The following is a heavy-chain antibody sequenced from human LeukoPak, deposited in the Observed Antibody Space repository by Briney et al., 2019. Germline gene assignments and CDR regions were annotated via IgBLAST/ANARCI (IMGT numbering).Heavy chain of an antibody. CDR3: AREDRMSRVDP. D-gene: IGHD2-15*01. J-gene: IGHJ5*02. V-gene: IGHV3-53*04. CDR2: IYSGGST. CDR1: GFTVSSNY. Sequence: GGSLRLSCAASGFTVSSNYMSWVRQAPGKGLEWVSVIYSGGSTYYADSVKGRFTISRHNSKSTLYLQMNSLRAEDTAVYYCAREDRMSRVDPWGQGTLVTVSS.